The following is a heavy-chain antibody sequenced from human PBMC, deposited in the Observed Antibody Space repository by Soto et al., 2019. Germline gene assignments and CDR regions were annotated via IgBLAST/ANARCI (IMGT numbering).Heavy chain of an antibody. V-gene: IGHV1-18*01. CDR1: GYTFTSYG. Sequence: GASVKVSCKASGYTFTSYGISWVRQAPGQGLEWMGWISAYNGNSNYAQKLQGRVTMTTDTSTSTAYMELRSLRSDDTAVYYCARVEYYDFWSGYYRGGYYYYGMDVWGQGTSVTVSS. CDR2: ISAYNGNS. J-gene: IGHJ6*02. D-gene: IGHD3-3*01. CDR3: ARVEYYDFWSGYYRGGYYYYGMDV.